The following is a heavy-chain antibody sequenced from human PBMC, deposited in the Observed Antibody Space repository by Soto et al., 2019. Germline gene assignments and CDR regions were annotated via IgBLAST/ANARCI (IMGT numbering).Heavy chain of an antibody. D-gene: IGHD2-21*01. J-gene: IGHJ3*02. V-gene: IGHV1-69*02. CDR1: GGTFSTYS. CDR2: IIPMLGVR. Sequence: QVQLVQSGAEVKKPGSSVKVSCKDSGGTFSTYSMFWVRQAPGQGLEWMGRIIPMLGVRNYAQRFQDRVTITADKSTATVRMELSSLRSEDTALYYCAIGSWSGEVFDIWGQGTMVTVSS. CDR3: AIGSWSGEVFDI.